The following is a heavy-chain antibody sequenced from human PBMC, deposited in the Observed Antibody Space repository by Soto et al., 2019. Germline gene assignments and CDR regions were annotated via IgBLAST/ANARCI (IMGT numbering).Heavy chain of an antibody. D-gene: IGHD2-21*02. CDR3: VRTAREGAVAPHWFDR. CDR1: GASIRSTDYY. Sequence: SEALSLICTVSGASIRSTDYYWSWIRQAPGKGLEWIGYVYYTGSTYYNPSLMSRLTISVDTSKNQFSLKLTSVTAAETAVYYCVRTAREGAVAPHWFDRRGQGTQVNVSS. V-gene: IGHV4-30-4*01. CDR2: VYYTGST. J-gene: IGHJ5*01.